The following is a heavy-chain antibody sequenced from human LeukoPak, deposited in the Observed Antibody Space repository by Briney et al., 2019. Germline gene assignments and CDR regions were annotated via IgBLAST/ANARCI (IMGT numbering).Heavy chain of an antibody. D-gene: IGHD6-13*01. CDR2: ISAYNGNT. CDR1: GYTFTSYG. CDR3: ARDPGYSSSWYSRAALMGYDY. J-gene: IGHJ4*02. V-gene: IGHV1-18*01. Sequence: ASVKVSCKASGYTFTSYGISWVRQAPGQGLEWMGWISAYNGNTNYAQKLQGRVTMTRDMSTSTVYMELSSLRSEDTAVYYCARDPGYSSSWYSRAALMGYDYWGQGTLVTVSS.